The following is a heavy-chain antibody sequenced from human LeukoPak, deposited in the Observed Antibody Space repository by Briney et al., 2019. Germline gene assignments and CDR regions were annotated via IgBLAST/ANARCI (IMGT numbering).Heavy chain of an antibody. Sequence: GESLKISCKGSGYSFTSYWIGWVRQMPGKGLEWMGIIYPGDSDTRYSPSFQGQVTLSADKSISTAYLQWSSPKASDTAMYYCARLAVVVVAATPDAGGFDPWGQGTLVTVSS. CDR2: IYPGDSDT. J-gene: IGHJ5*02. CDR3: ARLAVVVVAATPDAGGFDP. V-gene: IGHV5-51*01. D-gene: IGHD2-15*01. CDR1: GYSFTSYW.